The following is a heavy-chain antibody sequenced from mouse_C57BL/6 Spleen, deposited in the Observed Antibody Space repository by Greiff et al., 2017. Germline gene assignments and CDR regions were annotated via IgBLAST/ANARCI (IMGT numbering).Heavy chain of an antibody. CDR3: ATMVTTRNYYAMDY. J-gene: IGHJ4*01. Sequence: VQLQQPGAELVKPGASVKLSCKASGYTFTSYWMHWVKQRPGQGLEWIGMIHPNSGSTNYNEKFKSKATLTVDKSSSTAYMQLSSLTSEDSAVYYCATMVTTRNYYAMDYWGQGTSVTVSS. CDR1: GYTFTSYW. D-gene: IGHD2-2*01. V-gene: IGHV1-64*01. CDR2: IHPNSGST.